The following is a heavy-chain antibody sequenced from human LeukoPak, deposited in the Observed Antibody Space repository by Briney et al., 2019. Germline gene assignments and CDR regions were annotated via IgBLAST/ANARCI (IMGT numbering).Heavy chain of an antibody. CDR3: SRGLENRKLGY. Sequence: PSQTLSLTCTVSGASFNSDDQYWNWIRQSPGKGLEWIGSIHPSGMLYNNPSLESRVTMSRDTSKNQFSLNLNSVTAADTAVYYCSRGLENRKLGYWGQGILVTVSS. V-gene: IGHV4-31*03. CDR1: GASFNSDDQY. D-gene: IGHD2/OR15-2a*01. J-gene: IGHJ4*02. CDR2: IHPSGML.